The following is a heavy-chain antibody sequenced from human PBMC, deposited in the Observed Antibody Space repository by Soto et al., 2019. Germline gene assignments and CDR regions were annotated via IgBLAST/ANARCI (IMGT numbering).Heavy chain of an antibody. Sequence: WASVKVSCKASGGTFSSYAISWVRQAPGQGLEWMGGIIPIFGTANYAQKFQGRVTITADESTSTAYMELSSLRSEDTAVYYCARDGSKLNAFDIWGQGTMVTVSS. CDR3: ARDGSKLNAFDI. CDR2: IIPIFGTA. CDR1: GGTFSSYA. J-gene: IGHJ3*02. D-gene: IGHD1-7*01. V-gene: IGHV1-69*13.